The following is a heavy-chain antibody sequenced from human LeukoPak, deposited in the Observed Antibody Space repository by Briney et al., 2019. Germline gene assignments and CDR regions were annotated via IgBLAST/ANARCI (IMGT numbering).Heavy chain of an antibody. CDR1: GYTFTSYG. V-gene: IGHV1-18*01. Sequence: ASVKVSCKASGYTFTSYGISWVRQAPGQGLEWMGWISAYNGNTNYAQKLQGRVTMTTDTSTSTAYMELRSLRSDDTAVYYCASSTPSLLWFGELLPYEAFDIWGQGTMVTVSS. CDR2: ISAYNGNT. CDR3: ASSTPSLLWFGELLPYEAFDI. J-gene: IGHJ3*02. D-gene: IGHD3-10*01.